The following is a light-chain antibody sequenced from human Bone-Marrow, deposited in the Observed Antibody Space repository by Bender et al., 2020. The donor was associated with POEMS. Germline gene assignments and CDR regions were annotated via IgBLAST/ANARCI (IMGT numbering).Light chain of an antibody. J-gene: IGLJ2*01. CDR1: DVGSSNP. V-gene: IGLV2-23*01. Sequence: QSALTQPASVSGSPGQSITISCDVGSSNPVSWYQQHPGKAPKLIVYEGNKRPSGVSDRFSGSKSGNTASLTISGLQPEDEADYFCCSYAGSSLPVLFGGGTKVTVL. CDR2: EGN. CDR3: CSYAGSSLPVL.